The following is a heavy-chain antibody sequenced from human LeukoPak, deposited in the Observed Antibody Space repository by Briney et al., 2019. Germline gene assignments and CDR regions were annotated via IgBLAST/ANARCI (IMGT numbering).Heavy chain of an antibody. J-gene: IGHJ4*02. D-gene: IGHD6-13*01. CDR3: ARAKAAAGELDY. CDR2: TYYRSKWYN. Sequence: SQTLSLTCAISGDSVSSNSAAWNWIRQSPSRGLEWLGRTYYRSKWYNDYAGSVKSRITINPDTSKDQLSRHLNYVTPEDTAVYYCARAKAAAGELDYWGQGTLVTVSS. CDR1: GDSVSSNSAA. V-gene: IGHV6-1*01.